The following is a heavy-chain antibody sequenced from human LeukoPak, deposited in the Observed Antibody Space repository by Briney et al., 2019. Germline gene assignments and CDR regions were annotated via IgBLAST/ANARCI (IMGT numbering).Heavy chain of an antibody. V-gene: IGHV4-59*02. Sequence: PSETLSLTCTVSGGSVSSYYWSWMRQSPGKGLEWIGYVYYSGSTNYNPALKRRVTISLDTSENQFSLKLSSVTAADTAVYYCAREANSPTARYWYFDLWGRGTQVTVSS. CDR3: AREANSPTARYWYFDL. CDR2: VYYSGST. CDR1: GGSVSSYY. J-gene: IGHJ2*01. D-gene: IGHD2-21*01.